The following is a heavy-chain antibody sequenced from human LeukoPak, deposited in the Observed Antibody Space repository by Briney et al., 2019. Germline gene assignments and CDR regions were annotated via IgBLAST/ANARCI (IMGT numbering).Heavy chain of an antibody. D-gene: IGHD6-13*01. J-gene: IGHJ3*02. CDR1: GFTFSSYA. V-gene: IGHV3-23*01. Sequence: GGSLRLSCAASGFTFSSYAMSWVRQAPGKGLEWVSAISGSGGSTYYADSVKGRFTISRDNSKNTLYLQMNSLRAEDTAVYYCAKEGYAIAAADPGAFDIWGQGTMVTVSS. CDR2: ISGSGGST. CDR3: AKEGYAIAAADPGAFDI.